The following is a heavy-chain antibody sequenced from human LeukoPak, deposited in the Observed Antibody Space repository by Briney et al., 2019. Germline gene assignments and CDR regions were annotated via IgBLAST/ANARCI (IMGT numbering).Heavy chain of an antibody. D-gene: IGHD4-11*01. J-gene: IGHJ3*02. Sequence: SETLSLTCSVSGYSISHGYYWSWIRQPPGKGLEWIGNLYHTEATYYNPSLRTRLTISVDASKNQFSLKLTSVTAADTAVYYCARGLPRMRPAFDIWGQGTVVSVSS. CDR2: LYHTEAT. CDR1: GYSISHGYY. CDR3: ARGLPRMRPAFDI. V-gene: IGHV4-38-2*02.